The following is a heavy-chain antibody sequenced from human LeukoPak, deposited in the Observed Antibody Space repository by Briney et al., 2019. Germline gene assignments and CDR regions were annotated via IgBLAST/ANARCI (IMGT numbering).Heavy chain of an antibody. D-gene: IGHD6-19*01. CDR1: GGSISSNTW. CDR2: IFQSGST. CDR3: ARGIAVAGYFDY. Sequence: SETLSLTCAVSGGSISSNTWWTWVRQPPGKGLEWIGEIFQSGSTLYNPSLKSRVTISLDKSENQFSLKLSSVTAADTAVYYCARGIAVAGYFDYWGQGTLVTVSS. J-gene: IGHJ4*02. V-gene: IGHV4-4*02.